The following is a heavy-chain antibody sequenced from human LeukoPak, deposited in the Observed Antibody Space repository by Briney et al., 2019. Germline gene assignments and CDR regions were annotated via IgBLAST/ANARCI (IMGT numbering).Heavy chain of an antibody. CDR1: GGSISSYY. D-gene: IGHD1-14*01. V-gene: IGHV4-59*01. Sequence: PSETLSLTCTVSGGSISSYYWSWIRQPPGKGLEWIGYIYYSGSTNYNPSLKSRVTISVDTSKNQFSLKLSSVTAADTAVYYCARVNPREASDAFDIWGQGTIVTVSS. J-gene: IGHJ3*02. CDR2: IYYSGST. CDR3: ARVNPREASDAFDI.